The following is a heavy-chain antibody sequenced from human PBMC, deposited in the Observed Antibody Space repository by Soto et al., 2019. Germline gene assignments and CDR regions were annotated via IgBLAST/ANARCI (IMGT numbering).Heavy chain of an antibody. CDR1: GGSISSSTYY. V-gene: IGHV4-39*01. J-gene: IGHJ6*02. CDR3: ARQSSMTTVTTFWYYGMDV. Sequence: SETLSLTCTVSGGSISSSTYYWGWIRQPPGKRLEWIGTIYYSGRTFYNPSLQSRVTISVDASKNQFSLRLNSVTAADTAVYYCARQSSMTTVTTFWYYGMDVWGQGTTVTVSS. CDR2: IYYSGRT. D-gene: IGHD4-17*01.